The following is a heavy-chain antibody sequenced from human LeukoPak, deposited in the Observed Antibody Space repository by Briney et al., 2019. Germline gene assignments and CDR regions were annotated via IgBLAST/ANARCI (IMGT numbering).Heavy chain of an antibody. D-gene: IGHD2-2*01. Sequence: ASETLSLTCTVSGGSINNGGYYWSWIRQHPGKGLEWIGYIYHSGSTYYNPSLKSRVTISVDRSKNQFSLKLSSVTAADTAVYYCARVGYCSSTSCYGFDPWGQGTLVTVSS. CDR1: GGSINNGGYY. CDR3: ARVGYCSSTSCYGFDP. CDR2: IYHSGST. J-gene: IGHJ5*02. V-gene: IGHV4-31*03.